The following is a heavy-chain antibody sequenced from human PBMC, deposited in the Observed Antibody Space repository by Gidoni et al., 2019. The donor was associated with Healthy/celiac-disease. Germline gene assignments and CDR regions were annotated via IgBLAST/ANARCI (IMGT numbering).Heavy chain of an antibody. CDR1: GFSFSSYW. V-gene: IGHV3-7*04. Sequence: EVQLVESGGGLVQPGGSLRLSCAASGFSFSSYWMSWVRQAPGKGLEWVANIKQDGSEKYYVDSVKGRFTISRDNAKNPLYLQMNSLRAEDTAVYYCARDNSSSWYRLWDYWGQGTLVTVSS. CDR3: ARDNSSSWYRLWDY. D-gene: IGHD6-13*01. J-gene: IGHJ4*02. CDR2: IKQDGSEK.